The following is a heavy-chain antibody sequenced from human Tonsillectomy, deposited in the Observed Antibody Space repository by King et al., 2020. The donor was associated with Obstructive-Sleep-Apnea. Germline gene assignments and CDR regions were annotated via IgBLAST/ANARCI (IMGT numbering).Heavy chain of an antibody. D-gene: IGHD6-13*01. V-gene: IGHV3-9*01. CDR1: GFTFDDYA. CDR3: AKDITGSYSSIRGSAFDI. Sequence: VQLVESGGGLVQPGRSLRLSCAASGFTFDDYAMHWVRQAPGKGLEWVSGISWNSGSIGYADSVKGRFTISRDNAKNSLYLQMNSLRAEDTALYYCAKDITGSYSSIRGSAFDIWGQGTMVTVSS. CDR2: ISWNSGSI. J-gene: IGHJ3*02.